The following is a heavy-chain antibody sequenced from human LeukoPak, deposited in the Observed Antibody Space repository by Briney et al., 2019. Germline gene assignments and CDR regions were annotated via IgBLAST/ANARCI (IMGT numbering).Heavy chain of an antibody. D-gene: IGHD6-13*01. CDR1: GYTFTSYTYA. CDR3: ARAPQQLILGFYNYYMDV. V-gene: IGHV1-18*01. J-gene: IGHJ6*03. CDR2: ISAYNGNT. Sequence: GASVMVSCKAYGYTFTSYTYAITWVRQAPGQGLEWMGRISAYNGNTNFAQKLQGRVTMTTDTSTSTAYMELRSVRSDDTAVYFCARAPQQLILGFYNYYMDVWGKGTTVTVSS.